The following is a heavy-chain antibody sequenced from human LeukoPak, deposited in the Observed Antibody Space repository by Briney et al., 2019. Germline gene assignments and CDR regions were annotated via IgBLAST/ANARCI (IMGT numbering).Heavy chain of an antibody. V-gene: IGHV1-69*13. CDR2: IIPIFGTA. J-gene: IGHJ4*02. Sequence: GASVKVSCTASGGTFSSYAISWVRQAPGQGLEWMGGIIPIFGTANYAQKFQGRVTITADESTSTAYMELSSLRSEDTAVYYCARDLAVAGTGDYWGQGTLVTVSS. CDR3: ARDLAVAGTGDY. CDR1: GGTFSSYA. D-gene: IGHD6-19*01.